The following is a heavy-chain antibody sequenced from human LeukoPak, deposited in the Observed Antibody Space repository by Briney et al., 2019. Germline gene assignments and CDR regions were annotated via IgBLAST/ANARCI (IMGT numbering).Heavy chain of an antibody. CDR3: ARDAREVLLWFGEFSP. D-gene: IGHD3-10*01. V-gene: IGHV1-18*01. J-gene: IGHJ5*02. CDR2: ISGYNGNT. Sequence: ASVKVSCKASGGTFSSYAISWVRQAPGQGLEWMGWISGYNGNTKYAQNFQGRVTMTTDTSTSTAYMELRSLRSDDTAVYYCARDAREVLLWFGEFSPWGQGTLVTVSS. CDR1: GGTFSSYA.